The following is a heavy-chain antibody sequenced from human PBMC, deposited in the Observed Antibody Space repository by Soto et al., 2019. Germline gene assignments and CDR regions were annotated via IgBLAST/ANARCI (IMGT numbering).Heavy chain of an antibody. Sequence: GGSLRLSCAASGFTFSSYGMHWVRQAPGKGLEWVAFISYDGSNKYYADSVKGRCTISRDNSKNTLYVQLNSLRAEDTAVYYCAKWVRALDYWGQGTLVTVSS. CDR2: ISYDGSNK. CDR3: AKWVRALDY. J-gene: IGHJ4*01. CDR1: GFTFSSYG. V-gene: IGHV3-30*18.